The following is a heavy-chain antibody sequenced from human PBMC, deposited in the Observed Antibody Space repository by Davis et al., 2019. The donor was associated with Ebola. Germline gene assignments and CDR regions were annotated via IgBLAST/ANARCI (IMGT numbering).Heavy chain of an antibody. V-gene: IGHV3-48*03. J-gene: IGHJ4*02. CDR3: ARGGLIDY. D-gene: IGHD3-10*01. CDR2: ISSSGSII. CDR1: GFPFSNYA. Sequence: PGGPLRLSFAAPGFPFSNYAMHWVRQASGKGRECVSYISSSGSIIYYADSVKGRFTISRDNAKNSLYLQMNSLRAEDTAVYYCARGGLIDYWGQGTLVTVSS.